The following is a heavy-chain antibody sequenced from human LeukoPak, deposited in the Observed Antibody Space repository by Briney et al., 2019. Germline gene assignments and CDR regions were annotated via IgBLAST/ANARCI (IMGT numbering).Heavy chain of an antibody. CDR3: ARGFLASNYNWFAP. CDR1: GGSFSGYL. V-gene: IGHV4-34*01. J-gene: IGHJ5*02. D-gene: IGHD1-1*01. Sequence: SETLSLTCSVSGGSFSGYLRSWIRQAPGKGLEWIGEINQSGTTKYNPSLETRLTISVDRPKNQFSLNLSSVTAADTAVYYCARGFLASNYNWFAPWGQGTLVTVSS. CDR2: INQSGTT.